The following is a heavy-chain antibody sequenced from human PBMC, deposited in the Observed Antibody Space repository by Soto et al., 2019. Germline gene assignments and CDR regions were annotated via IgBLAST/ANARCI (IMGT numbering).Heavy chain of an antibody. Sequence: GGSLRLSCEVSGFTFSDYAMRWVRQAPGKGLEWVSGISGSGRNTYYADSVKGRFTISRDKSKDAMFLQMNSLRGEDTAIYYCATSQDRYDSTGYYFWGQGTLVTVSS. J-gene: IGHJ4*02. V-gene: IGHV3-23*01. CDR2: ISGSGRNT. D-gene: IGHD3-22*01. CDR1: GFTFSDYA. CDR3: ATSQDRYDSTGYYF.